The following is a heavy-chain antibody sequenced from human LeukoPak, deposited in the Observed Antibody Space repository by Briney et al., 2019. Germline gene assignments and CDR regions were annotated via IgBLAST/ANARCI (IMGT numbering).Heavy chain of an antibody. CDR3: ARVPTFWSGYYSGGPGYYYYGMDV. Sequence: SETLSLTCTVSGGSISSSSYYWGWIRQSPGKGLEWIGSIYYSGSTYYNPSLKSRVTISVDTSKNQFSLKLSSVTAADTAVYYCARVPTFWSGYYSGGPGYYYYGMDVWGQGTTVTVSS. CDR2: IYYSGST. CDR1: GGSISSSSYY. J-gene: IGHJ6*02. V-gene: IGHV4-39*07. D-gene: IGHD3-3*01.